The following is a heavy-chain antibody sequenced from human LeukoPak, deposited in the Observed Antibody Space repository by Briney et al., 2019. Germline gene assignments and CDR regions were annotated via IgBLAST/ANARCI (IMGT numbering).Heavy chain of an antibody. J-gene: IGHJ4*02. V-gene: IGHV3-48*03. CDR1: GFTFIIYE. CDR3: ARGAFR. Sequence: GGALRLSCAASGFTFIIYEMNWVRQAPGKGLGWVWYISSSRSNTIYYADSVTGRFTISRDDAKNSMYLKMNSLRAEDTAVYYCARGAFRWGQGTLVTVSS. CDR2: ISSSRSNTI.